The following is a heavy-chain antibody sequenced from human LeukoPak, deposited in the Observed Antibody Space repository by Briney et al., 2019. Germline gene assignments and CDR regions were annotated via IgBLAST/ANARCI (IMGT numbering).Heavy chain of an antibody. CDR3: ATKSGNYYNY. CDR2: IKQDGSEK. Sequence: PGGSLRPSCAASGFSFNSYWMTRVRQAPGKGLEWVANIKQDGSEKYYVDSVKGRFTISRDNAKKSLYLQINSLRTEDTAVYYCATKSGNYYNYWGRGSLVTVSS. CDR1: GFSFNSYW. J-gene: IGHJ4*02. V-gene: IGHV3-7*03. D-gene: IGHD1-26*01.